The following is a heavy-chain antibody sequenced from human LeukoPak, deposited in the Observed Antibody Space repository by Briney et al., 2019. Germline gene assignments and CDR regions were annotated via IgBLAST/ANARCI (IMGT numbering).Heavy chain of an antibody. J-gene: IGHJ4*02. V-gene: IGHV3-7*03. Sequence: GGSLRLSYAASGFTFSSYWMSWVRQAPGKGLEWVANIKKDGSEKFYVDSVRGRFTISRDNSKNTLYLQMNSLRAEDTAVYYCARVVPPTDYGSGSYFWDPYYFDYWGQGTLVTVSS. CDR2: IKKDGSEK. CDR1: GFTFSSYW. CDR3: ARVVPPTDYGSGSYFWDPYYFDY. D-gene: IGHD3-10*01.